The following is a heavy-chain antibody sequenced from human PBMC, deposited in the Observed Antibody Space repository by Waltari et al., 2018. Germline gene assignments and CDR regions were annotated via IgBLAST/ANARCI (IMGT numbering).Heavy chain of an antibody. CDR3: ARGTAYYRPADVFEF. CDR2: VHYGGST. D-gene: IGHD3-10*01. J-gene: IGHJ3*01. Sequence: QVHLHESGPGLVRPSETLSLTCGVSGGPINTYYWNWIRQTPGKGLEWIGDVHYGGSTDYNPSLKGRVTMSLDTSRNQFSLRLQSVTAADTAVYYCARGTAYYRPADVFEFWGQGTTVIVSS. V-gene: IGHV4-59*01. CDR1: GGPINTYY.